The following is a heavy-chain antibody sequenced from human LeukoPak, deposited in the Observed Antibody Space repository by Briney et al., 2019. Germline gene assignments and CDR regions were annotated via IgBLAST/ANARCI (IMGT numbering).Heavy chain of an antibody. J-gene: IGHJ5*02. V-gene: IGHV3-48*04. CDR3: ARYCSGGSCYGSDWFDP. CDR1: GFPVRSRY. CDR2: ISSDSSTI. Sequence: TGGSLRLSCEVSGFPVRSRYMNWVRQAPGKGLEWVSYISSDSSTIYYADSVKGRFTISRDNAKNSLYLQMNSLRAEDTAVYYCARYCSGGSCYGSDWFDPGGQGTLLTVSS. D-gene: IGHD2-15*01.